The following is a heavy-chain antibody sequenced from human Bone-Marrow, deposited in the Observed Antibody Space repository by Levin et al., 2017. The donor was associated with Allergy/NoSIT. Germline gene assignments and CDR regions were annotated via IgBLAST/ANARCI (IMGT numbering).Heavy chain of an antibody. Sequence: PGGSLRLSCSVSGGSISGSNWWSWVRQSPEKGLEWIGEIYYRGDTKYNPSLQSRVILSVDESKNQFSLKVRSVTAADTAIYYCATSFLDNWGQGILVTVSS. V-gene: IGHV4-4*02. J-gene: IGHJ4*02. CDR2: IYYRGDT. CDR3: ATSFLDN. D-gene: IGHD2/OR15-2a*01. CDR1: GGSISGSNW.